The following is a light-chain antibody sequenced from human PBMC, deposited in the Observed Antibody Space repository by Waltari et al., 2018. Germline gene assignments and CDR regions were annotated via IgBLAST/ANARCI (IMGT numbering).Light chain of an antibody. Sequence: QSVLTQPPSASGTPGQRVTISCSGSSSNIGSNIVTWYQQLPGTAPKLLTYSNTQRPSGVPDRFSGSKSGTSASLAISGLQSEDEADYYCAAWDASLNGRVFGGGTKLTVL. CDR1: SSNIGSNI. J-gene: IGLJ3*02. CDR3: AAWDASLNGRV. CDR2: SNT. V-gene: IGLV1-44*01.